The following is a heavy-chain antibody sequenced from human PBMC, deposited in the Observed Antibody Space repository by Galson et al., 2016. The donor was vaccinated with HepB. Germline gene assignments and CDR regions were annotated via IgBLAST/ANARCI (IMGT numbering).Heavy chain of an antibody. CDR2: IYYSGST. CDR1: GGSISINSYY. V-gene: IGHV4-39*01. J-gene: IGHJ5*02. CDR3: AIQLVRYRSWFDP. Sequence: SETLSLTCTVSGGSISINSYYWGWIRQPPGKGLEWIGNIYYSGSTYYNPSLKSRVTISVDTSKNQFSLKLSSVTATDTAVYYCAIQLVRYRSWFDPWGQGTLVTVSS. D-gene: IGHD5-12*01.